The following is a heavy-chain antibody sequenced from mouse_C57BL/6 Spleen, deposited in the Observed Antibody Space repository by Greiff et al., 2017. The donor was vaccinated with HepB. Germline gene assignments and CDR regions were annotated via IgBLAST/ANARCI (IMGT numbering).Heavy chain of an antibody. CDR1: GFTFSSYT. Sequence: DVMLVESGGGLVKPGGSLKLSCAASGFTFSSYTMSWVRQTPEKRLEWVATISGGGGNTYYPDSVKGRFTISRDNAKNTLYLQMSSLRSEDTALYYCARHSYYYGLYYYAMDYWGQGTSVTVSS. J-gene: IGHJ4*01. CDR3: ARHSYYYGLYYYAMDY. D-gene: IGHD1-1*01. V-gene: IGHV5-9*01. CDR2: ISGGGGNT.